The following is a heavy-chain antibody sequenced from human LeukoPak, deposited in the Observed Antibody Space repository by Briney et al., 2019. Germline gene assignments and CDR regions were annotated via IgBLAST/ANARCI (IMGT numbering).Heavy chain of an antibody. CDR3: ARLAVAGQEIDSHFDY. CDR2: ISGSGVST. CDR1: GFTFRSYA. Sequence: GGSLRLSCAASGFTFRSYAMSWVRQAPGKGLEWVSVISGSGVSTYYADSVKGRFTISRDNSKNTLYLQMNSLRAEDTAVYYCARLAVAGQEIDSHFDYWGQGTLVTVSS. D-gene: IGHD6-19*01. V-gene: IGHV3-23*01. J-gene: IGHJ4*02.